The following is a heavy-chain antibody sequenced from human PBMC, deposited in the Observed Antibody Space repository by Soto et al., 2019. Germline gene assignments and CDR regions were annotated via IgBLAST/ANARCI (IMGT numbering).Heavy chain of an antibody. D-gene: IGHD3-3*01. J-gene: IGHJ3*02. Sequence: QVQLVESGGGVVQPGRSLRLSCAASGFTFSSYGMHWVRQAPGKGMEWVAVIWYDGSNKYYADSVKGRFTISRDNSKNTLYPQMNSLRAEDPAVYYCARDQSPIPIFGVVISDAFDIWGQGPMVTVSS. CDR2: IWYDGSNK. CDR3: ARDQSPIPIFGVVISDAFDI. V-gene: IGHV3-33*01. CDR1: GFTFSSYG.